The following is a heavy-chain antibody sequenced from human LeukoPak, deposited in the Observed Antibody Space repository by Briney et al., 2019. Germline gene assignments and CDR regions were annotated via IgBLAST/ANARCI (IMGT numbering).Heavy chain of an antibody. CDR3: ARQNSVDTAMVVGMDV. D-gene: IGHD5-18*01. CDR2: IYPGDSDT. Sequence: GESLLISCKGSGYSFTSYWIGWVRQMPGKGLEWMGIIYPGDSDTRYSPSFQGQVTISADKSISTAYLQWSSLKASDTAMYYCARQNSVDTAMVVGMDVWGQGTTVTVSS. V-gene: IGHV5-51*01. J-gene: IGHJ6*02. CDR1: GYSFTSYW.